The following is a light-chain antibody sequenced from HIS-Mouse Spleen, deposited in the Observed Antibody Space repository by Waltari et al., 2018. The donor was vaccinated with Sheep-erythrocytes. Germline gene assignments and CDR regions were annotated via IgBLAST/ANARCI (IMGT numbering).Light chain of an antibody. CDR3: YSTDSSGNHWV. V-gene: IGLV3-10*01. CDR2: EDS. J-gene: IGLJ3*02. Sequence: SYELTQPPSVSVSPGQTARITCSGDALPKKYAYWYQQQSGQAPVLVIYEDSKRPSGIPEGVHGASSGTMATLTSSGAQVEDDADYYCYSTDSSGNHWVFGGGTKLTVL. CDR1: ALPKKY.